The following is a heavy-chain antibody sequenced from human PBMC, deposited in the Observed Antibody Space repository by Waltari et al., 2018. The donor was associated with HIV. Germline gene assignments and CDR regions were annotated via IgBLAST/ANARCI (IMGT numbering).Heavy chain of an antibody. CDR3: ARDLWPEDF. J-gene: IGHJ4*02. V-gene: IGHV3-7*01. CDR1: GFTFTSYY. D-gene: IGHD2-21*01. CDR2: INQDGTKK. Sequence: EVQLVESGGGLVQPGGSLRLPCVASGFTFTSYYMSWVRQAPGEGLEWVANINQDGTKKFYVDSVKGRFTISRDNAKNSVYLQINSLRAEDSAIYYCARDLWPEDFWGQGTLVTVSS.